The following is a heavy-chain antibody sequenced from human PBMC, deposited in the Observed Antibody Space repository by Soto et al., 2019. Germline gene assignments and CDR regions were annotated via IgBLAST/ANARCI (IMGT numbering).Heavy chain of an antibody. CDR2: ISGSGGST. J-gene: IGHJ4*02. CDR1: GFTFSSYA. CDR3: AKDLWYYYGSSESPIDY. V-gene: IGHV3-23*01. D-gene: IGHD3-22*01. Sequence: LRLSCAASGFTFSSYAMSWVRQAPGKGLEWVSAISGSGGSTYYADSVKGRFTISRDNSKNTLYLQMNSLRAEDTAVYYCAKDLWYYYGSSESPIDYRGQGTLVTVSS.